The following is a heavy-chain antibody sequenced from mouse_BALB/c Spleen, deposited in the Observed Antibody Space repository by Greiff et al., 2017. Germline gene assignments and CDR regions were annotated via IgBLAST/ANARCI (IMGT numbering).Heavy chain of an antibody. CDR3: ARTGSSGWYFDV. CDR2: IYPGGGYT. CDR1: GYTFTNYW. V-gene: IGHV1-63*02. Sequence: QVQLQQSGAELVRPGTSVKISCKASGYTFTNYWLGWVKQRPGHGLEWIGDIYPGGGYTNYNEKFKGKATLTADTSSSTAYMQLSSLTSEDSAVYFCARTGSSGWYFDVWGAGTTVTVSS. J-gene: IGHJ1*01. D-gene: IGHD1-1*01.